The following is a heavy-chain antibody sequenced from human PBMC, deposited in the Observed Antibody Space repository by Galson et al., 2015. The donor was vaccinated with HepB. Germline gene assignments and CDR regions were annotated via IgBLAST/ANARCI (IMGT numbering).Heavy chain of an antibody. Sequence: SVKVSCKASGDTFSNNTFSWVRQAPGQGLEWMGRIIPFLGIANYAQKFQGRVTITADKSTSTAYMELSSLRSEDTAVYYCARDRLPTWFDPWGQGTRVTVSS. J-gene: IGHJ5*02. CDR1: GDTFSNNT. D-gene: IGHD2-15*01. V-gene: IGHV1-69*04. CDR3: ARDRLPTWFDP. CDR2: IIPFLGIA.